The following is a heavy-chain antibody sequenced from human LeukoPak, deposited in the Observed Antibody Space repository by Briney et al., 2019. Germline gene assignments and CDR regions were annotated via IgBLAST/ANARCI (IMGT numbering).Heavy chain of an antibody. V-gene: IGHV3-7*01. J-gene: IGHJ4*02. CDR2: IKQDGSEK. D-gene: IGHD5-24*01. Sequence: GGSLRLSCAASGFTFSNYWMTWVRQAPGKGLEWVADIKQDGSEKLYVNSVRGRFTISRDNAKMSLFLQMNSLRAEDTAVYYCARDYRWLPFDYWGQGTLVTVSS. CDR1: GFTFSNYW. CDR3: ARDYRWLPFDY.